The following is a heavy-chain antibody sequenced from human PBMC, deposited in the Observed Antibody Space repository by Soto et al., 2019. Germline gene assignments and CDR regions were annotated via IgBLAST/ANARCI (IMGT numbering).Heavy chain of an antibody. CDR3: ARGHRGMYGNEH. CDR2: INMDGSSA. J-gene: IGHJ4*02. CDR1: GFTFSNDW. Sequence: PGVSLRLSCAASGFTFSNDWMHWVRQAAGKGLVWVSRINMDGSSANYADSVKGRFTISRDNAKNTVYLQMNSLRAEDTAVYYCARGHRGMYGNEHWGQGALVTVSS. V-gene: IGHV3-74*01. D-gene: IGHD3-10*02.